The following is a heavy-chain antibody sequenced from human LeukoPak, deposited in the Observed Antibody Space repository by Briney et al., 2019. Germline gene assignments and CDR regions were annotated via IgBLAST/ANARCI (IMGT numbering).Heavy chain of an antibody. CDR3: ARVFARSGEISGSYFYY. CDR1: GGTFSSYA. J-gene: IGHJ4*02. D-gene: IGHD1-26*01. CDR2: IIPIFGRA. V-gene: IGHV1-69*13. Sequence: SVKVSCKASGGTFSSYAINWVRQAPGQGPEWMGGIIPIFGRANYAQKFQGRVTMTADESTSTAYMELSSLRSEDTAVYYCARVFARSGEISGSYFYYWGQGTLVTVSS.